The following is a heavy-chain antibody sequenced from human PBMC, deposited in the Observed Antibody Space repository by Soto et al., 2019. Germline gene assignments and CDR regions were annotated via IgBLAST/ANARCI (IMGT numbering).Heavy chain of an antibody. Sequence: QVQLVQSGAEVKKPGASVKVSCKASGYTFSNYAINWVRQAPGQGLEWMGWISTYFGNTNYAQNIQGRATLTTDTSTSTAYMELRRLRSDDTAVYYCARERIEHQVPRASMDVWGQGTTVTVS. D-gene: IGHD2-2*01. V-gene: IGHV1-18*01. CDR2: ISTYFGNT. CDR3: ARERIEHQVPRASMDV. J-gene: IGHJ6*02. CDR1: GYTFSNYA.